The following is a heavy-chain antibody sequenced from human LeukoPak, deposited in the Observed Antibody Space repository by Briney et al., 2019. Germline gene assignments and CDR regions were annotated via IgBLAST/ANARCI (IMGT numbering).Heavy chain of an antibody. CDR2: INPISGAT. D-gene: IGHD3-16*02. Sequence: ASVKVSCKTSGYTFTRYYMQWVRQAPGHGLEWMGIINPISGATDYAQKFQGRVTMTRDTSTSTVYMELSSLRSEDTAMYYCARLPYRDGVAQDYWGQGTLVTVSS. J-gene: IGHJ4*02. CDR3: ARLPYRDGVAQDY. CDR1: GYTFTRYY. V-gene: IGHV1-46*01.